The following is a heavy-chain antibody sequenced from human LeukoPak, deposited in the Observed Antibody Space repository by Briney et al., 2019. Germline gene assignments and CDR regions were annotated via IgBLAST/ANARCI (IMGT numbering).Heavy chain of an antibody. CDR2: ISFDGGTK. V-gene: IGHV3-30*03. Sequence: PGGSLRLSCAASGFTFNIYGIHWVRQAPGKGLEWVAVISFDGGTKFYADSVKGRFTISRDDSKNTVYLQMNSLRVEDTAVYYCARAFNYYDSSGYSWYFDLWGRGTLVTVSS. CDR1: GFTFNIYG. D-gene: IGHD3-22*01. J-gene: IGHJ2*01. CDR3: ARAFNYYDSSGYSWYFDL.